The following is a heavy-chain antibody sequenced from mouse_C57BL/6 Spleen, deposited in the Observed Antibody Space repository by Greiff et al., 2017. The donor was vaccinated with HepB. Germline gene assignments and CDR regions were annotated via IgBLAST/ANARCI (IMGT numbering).Heavy chain of an antibody. CDR2: IYPGDGDT. V-gene: IGHV1-82*01. Sequence: QVQLKESGPELVKPGASVKISCKASGYAFSSSWMNWVKQRPGKGLEWSGRIYPGDGDTNYNGKFKGKATLTADKSSSTAYMQLSSLTSEDSAVYFCAFITTVVAEGFYFDYWGQGTTLTVSS. CDR1: GYAFSSSW. D-gene: IGHD1-1*01. J-gene: IGHJ2*01. CDR3: AFITTVVAEGFYFDY.